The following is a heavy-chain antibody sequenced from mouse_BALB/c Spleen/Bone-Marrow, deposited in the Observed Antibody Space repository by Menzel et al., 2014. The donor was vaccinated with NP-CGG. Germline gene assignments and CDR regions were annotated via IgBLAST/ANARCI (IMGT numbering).Heavy chain of an antibody. V-gene: IGHV1-7*01. CDR2: INPSTGYT. D-gene: IGHD2-1*01. Sequence: VQLQQSGAELAKPGAPVKMSCKASGYTFTCYWMHWVKQRPGQGLEWIGNINPSTGYTEYNQKFKDKATLTADKSSSTAYMQLNSLTSEDSAVYYCARSYGKNVDYWGQGTTLTVSS. J-gene: IGHJ2*01. CDR3: ARSYGKNVDY. CDR1: GYTFTCYW.